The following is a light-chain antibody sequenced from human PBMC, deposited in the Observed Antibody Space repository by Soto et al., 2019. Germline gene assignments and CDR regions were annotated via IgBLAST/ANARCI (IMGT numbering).Light chain of an antibody. V-gene: IGKV3-11*01. CDR2: DAS. Sequence: EIVLTQSPATLSLSPGERATLSCRASQSVSSYLAWYQQKPGQAPRLLIYDASNRATGIPARFSGSGSGTDCTLTISNLEPEDFAVYYCQQRSNWPFTFGGGTKVEIK. CDR3: QQRSNWPFT. CDR1: QSVSSY. J-gene: IGKJ4*01.